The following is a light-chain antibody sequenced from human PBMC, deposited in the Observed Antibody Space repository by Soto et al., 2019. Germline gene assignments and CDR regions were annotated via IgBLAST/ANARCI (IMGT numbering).Light chain of an antibody. CDR1: QNIRFW. Sequence: DLPMTQSPFSVSASIGDRVTITCRASQNIRFWLAWYQQQPGKAPKALIRGASSLQPGVPSRFSGSGSGTDFTLTIISLQPEDFATYYCQQSHSFPPTFGGGTKVEI. CDR3: QQSHSFPPT. J-gene: IGKJ4*01. V-gene: IGKV1D-12*01. CDR2: GAS.